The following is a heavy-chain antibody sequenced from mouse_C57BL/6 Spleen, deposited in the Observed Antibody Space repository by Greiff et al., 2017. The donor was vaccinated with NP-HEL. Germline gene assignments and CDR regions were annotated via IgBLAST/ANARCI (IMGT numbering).Heavy chain of an antibody. D-gene: IGHD2-5*01. CDR2: IRNKANGYTT. V-gene: IGHV7-3*01. CDR3: ARSYYSNAMDY. Sequence: EVKLVESGGGLVQPGGSLSLSCAASGFTFTDYYMSWVRQPPGKALEWLGFIRNKANGYTTEYSASVKGRFTISRDNSRSILYLQMNALRAEDSATYYCARSYYSNAMDYWGQGTSVTVSS. J-gene: IGHJ4*01. CDR1: GFTFTDYY.